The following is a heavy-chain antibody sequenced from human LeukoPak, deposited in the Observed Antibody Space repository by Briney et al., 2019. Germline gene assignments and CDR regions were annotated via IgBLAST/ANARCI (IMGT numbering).Heavy chain of an antibody. CDR2: ISGSGGST. Sequence: GGSLRLSCAASGFTFSSYAMSWVRQAPGKGLEWVSAISGSGGSTYYADSVKGRFTISRDNSKNTLYLQMNSLRAEDTAVYYCAKADYYDSSGYYYDAFDIWGQGTMVTVSS. J-gene: IGHJ3*02. D-gene: IGHD3-22*01. V-gene: IGHV3-23*01. CDR3: AKADYYDSSGYYYDAFDI. CDR1: GFTFSSYA.